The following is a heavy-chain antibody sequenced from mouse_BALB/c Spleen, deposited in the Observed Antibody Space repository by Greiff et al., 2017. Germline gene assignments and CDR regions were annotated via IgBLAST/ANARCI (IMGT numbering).Heavy chain of an antibody. CDR1: GFTFSSYG. CDR3: ARPKSFGSSDWYFDV. Sequence: VQLKESGGDLVKPGGSLKLSCAASGFTFSSYGMSWVRQTPDKRLEWVATISSGGSYTYYPDSVKGRFTISRDNAKNTLYLQMSSLKSEDTAMYYCARPKSFGSSDWYFDVWGAGTTVTVSS. V-gene: IGHV5-6*01. J-gene: IGHJ1*01. CDR2: ISSGGSYT. D-gene: IGHD1-1*01.